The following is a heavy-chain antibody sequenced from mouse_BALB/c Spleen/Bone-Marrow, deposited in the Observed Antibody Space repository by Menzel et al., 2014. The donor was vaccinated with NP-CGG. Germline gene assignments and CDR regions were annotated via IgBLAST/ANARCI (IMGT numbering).Heavy chain of an antibody. CDR1: GFTFSSFG. D-gene: IGHD4-1*01. J-gene: IGHJ4*01. V-gene: IGHV5-17*02. CDR3: ATGTRAMDY. Sequence: EVMLVESGGGLVQPGGSRKLSCAASGFTFSSFGMHWVRQAPEKGLEWVAHISSGSSTIYYADTVKGRFTISRDNPKNTLFLQMTSLRSEDTAMYYCATGTRAMDYWGQGTSVTVSS. CDR2: ISSGSSTI.